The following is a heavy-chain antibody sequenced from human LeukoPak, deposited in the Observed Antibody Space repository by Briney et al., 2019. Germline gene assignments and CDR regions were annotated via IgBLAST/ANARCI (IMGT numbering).Heavy chain of an antibody. CDR1: GYTFTGYY. CDR3: ARNGRVRRVVKDLFEY. D-gene: IGHD3-10*01. CDR2: VSPYNGNT. Sequence: SVKVSCKASGYTFTGYYMHWVRQAPGQGLEWMGRVSPYNGNTYYSQRFQDRVTFTKDTSTGTAYMDLRNLRTDDTAMYYCARNGRVRRVVKDLFEYWGQGTLVAVSS. V-gene: IGHV1-18*04. J-gene: IGHJ4*02.